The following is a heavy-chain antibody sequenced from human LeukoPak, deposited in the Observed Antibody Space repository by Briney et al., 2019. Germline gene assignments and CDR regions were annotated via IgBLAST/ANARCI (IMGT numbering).Heavy chain of an antibody. J-gene: IGHJ6*03. V-gene: IGHV3-7*01. CDR3: ARTDSSGYYRYYFHMDV. D-gene: IGHD6-25*01. CDR2: IKHDGSEK. CDR1: GFTFSSYW. Sequence: GGSLRLSCAASGFTFSSYWMSWVRQAPGKGLEWVANIKHDGSEKYYVDSVKGRFAISRDNAKNSLYLQMNSLRVEDTAVYYCARTDSSGYYRYYFHMDVWGKGTTVTVSS.